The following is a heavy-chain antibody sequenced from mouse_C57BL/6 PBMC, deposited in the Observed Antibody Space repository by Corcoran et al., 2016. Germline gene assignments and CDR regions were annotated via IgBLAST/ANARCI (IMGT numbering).Heavy chain of an antibody. CDR2: IYPGSGNT. D-gene: IGHD3-3*01. CDR1: GYTFTDYY. CDR3: AREGVGDGGDFYY. J-gene: IGHJ2*01. Sequence: QVQLKQSGAELVRPGASVKLSCKASGYTFTDYYINWVKQRPGQGLEWIARIYPGSGNTYYNEKLKGKATLTAEKSSSTAYMQLSSLTSEDSAVYFCAREGVGDGGDFYYWGQGTTLTVSS. V-gene: IGHV1-76*01.